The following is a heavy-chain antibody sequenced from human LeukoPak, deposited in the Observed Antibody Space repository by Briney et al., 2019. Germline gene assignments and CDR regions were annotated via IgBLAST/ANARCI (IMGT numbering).Heavy chain of an antibody. J-gene: IGHJ3*02. V-gene: IGHV3-33*01. CDR1: GFTFSGFA. CDR3: ARGAQSGGYSGPFDI. Sequence: GRSLRLSCTPSGFTFSGFAMHWVRQAPGKGLGWVAVIWFDGSNTHYADSVKGRFTISRDNSKNTLYLQMNSLRAEDTAVYYCARGAQSGGYSGPFDIWGQGTMVTVSS. D-gene: IGHD1-26*01. CDR2: IWFDGSNT.